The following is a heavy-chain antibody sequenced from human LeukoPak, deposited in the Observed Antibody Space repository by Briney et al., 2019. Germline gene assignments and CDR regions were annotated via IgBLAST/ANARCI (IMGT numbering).Heavy chain of an antibody. CDR3: AREYSGYSFDY. Sequence: PGGSLRLSCEASGFTFSNYWMSWVRQAPGKGLEWVANIKQHGSEKYYVDSVKGRFTISRDNAKNSLFLQMNSLRVEDTAVYYCAREYSGYSFDYWGQGTLVTVSS. CDR2: IKQHGSEK. D-gene: IGHD5-12*01. CDR1: GFTFSNYW. V-gene: IGHV3-7*01. J-gene: IGHJ4*02.